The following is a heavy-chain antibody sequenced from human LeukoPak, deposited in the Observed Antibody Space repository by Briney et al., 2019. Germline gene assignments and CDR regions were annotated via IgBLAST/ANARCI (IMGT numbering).Heavy chain of an antibody. D-gene: IGHD3-10*01. CDR1: GFTFSNYW. CDR3: TRGGADY. V-gene: IGHV3-74*01. Sequence: GGSLRLSCAASGFTFSNYWMHWVRQAPGKGLVWVSRINSDGSTTTYADSVKGRFTISRDNAENTLYLQMNSLRAEDTAVYFCTRGGADYWGQGTLVTVSS. CDR2: INSDGSTT. J-gene: IGHJ4*02.